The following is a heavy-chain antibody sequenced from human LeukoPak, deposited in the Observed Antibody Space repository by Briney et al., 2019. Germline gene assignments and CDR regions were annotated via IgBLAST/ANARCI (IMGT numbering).Heavy chain of an antibody. CDR2: IYPGDSDT. CDR3: ARLSDGCNDF. J-gene: IGHJ4*02. CDR1: GYIFINYW. Sequence: GESLKISCKGSGYIFINYWIAWVRQMPGKGLESMGIIYPGDSDTRYSPSFQGQVTFSADKSISTAYLQWSSLKASDTAMYYCARLSDGCNDFWGQGTLVTVSS. D-gene: IGHD5-24*01. V-gene: IGHV5-51*01.